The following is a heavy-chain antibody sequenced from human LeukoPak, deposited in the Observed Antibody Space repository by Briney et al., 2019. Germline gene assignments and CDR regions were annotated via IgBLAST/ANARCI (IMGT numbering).Heavy chain of an antibody. CDR2: IWYDGSNK. D-gene: IGHD4-23*01. V-gene: IGHV3-33*01. J-gene: IGHJ4*02. Sequence: GGSLSLSCAASGFTFSSYGMHWVRQAPGKGLEWVAVIWYDGSNKYYADSVKGRFTISRDNSKSTLYLQMNSLRAEDTAVYYCARDPQYTTVVTGSSFDYWGQGTLVTVSS. CDR1: GFTFSSYG. CDR3: ARDPQYTTVVTGSSFDY.